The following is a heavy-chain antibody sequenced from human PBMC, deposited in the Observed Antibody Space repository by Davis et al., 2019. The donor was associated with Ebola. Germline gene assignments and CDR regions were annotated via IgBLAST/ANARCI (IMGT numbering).Heavy chain of an antibody. V-gene: IGHV5-51*01. D-gene: IGHD2-2*01. Sequence: GESLKISCKGSGYNFATYWIGWVRQMPGKGLEWMGIIYPGDSDTRYSPSFQGQVTISADKSINTAYLQWNSLKASDTAMYYCARRHCTGTSCYVDYWGQGTLVTVSS. CDR1: GYNFATYW. CDR2: IYPGDSDT. CDR3: ARRHCTGTSCYVDY. J-gene: IGHJ4*02.